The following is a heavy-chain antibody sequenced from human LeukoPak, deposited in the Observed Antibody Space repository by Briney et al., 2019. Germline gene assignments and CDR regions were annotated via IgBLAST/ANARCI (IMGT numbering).Heavy chain of an antibody. Sequence: GGSLRLSCAASGFTFSSYAMSWVRQAPGKGLEWVSAISGSGGSTYYADSVKGRFTISRDNAKNTLYLQMNSLRAEDTAVYYCARGGYGYDYSAFLSYWGQGTLVTVSS. D-gene: IGHD5-18*01. CDR1: GFTFSSYA. CDR3: ARGGYGYDYSAFLSY. V-gene: IGHV3-23*01. CDR2: ISGSGGST. J-gene: IGHJ4*02.